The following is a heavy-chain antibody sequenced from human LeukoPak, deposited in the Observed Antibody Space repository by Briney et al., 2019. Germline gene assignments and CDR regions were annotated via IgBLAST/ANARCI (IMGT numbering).Heavy chain of an antibody. CDR1: GFTFDDYA. CDR3: AKDIEDY. V-gene: IGHV3-9*01. Sequence: GGSLRLSCAASGFTFDDYAMHWVRQAPGKGLEWVSGISWNSGSIGYADSVKGRFTTSRDNAKNSLYLQMNSLRAEDTALYYCAKDIEDYWGQGTLVTVSS. J-gene: IGHJ4*02. CDR2: ISWNSGSI.